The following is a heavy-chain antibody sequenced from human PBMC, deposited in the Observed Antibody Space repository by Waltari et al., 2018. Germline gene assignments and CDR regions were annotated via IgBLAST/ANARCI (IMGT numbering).Heavy chain of an antibody. Sequence: QVPLVQPGAEEKKPGASVKGSCKASGYSFTKHDVNWVRQAPGQGLEWMGWISRDSGETGYAQKFQGRVSITRDTSTSTVYMELSSLRSEDTAVYYCARGTGVHYYYMDVWGKGTTVTVSS. CDR3: ARGTGVHYYYMDV. V-gene: IGHV1-8*03. J-gene: IGHJ6*03. D-gene: IGHD1-1*01. CDR1: GYSFTKHD. CDR2: ISRDSGET.